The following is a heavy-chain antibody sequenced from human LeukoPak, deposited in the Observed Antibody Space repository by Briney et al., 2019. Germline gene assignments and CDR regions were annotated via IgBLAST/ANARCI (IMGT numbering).Heavy chain of an antibody. D-gene: IGHD6-13*01. CDR3: ARDEEGYSSSWYVY. V-gene: IGHV3-21*01. CDR2: ISSSSSYI. J-gene: IGHJ4*02. CDR1: GFTFSSYS. Sequence: PGGSLRLSCAASGFTFSSYSMNWVRQAPGKGLEWVSSISSSSSYIYYADSVKGRFTISRDNAKNSLYLQMNSLRAGDTAVYYCARDEEGYSSSWYVYWGQGTLVTVSS.